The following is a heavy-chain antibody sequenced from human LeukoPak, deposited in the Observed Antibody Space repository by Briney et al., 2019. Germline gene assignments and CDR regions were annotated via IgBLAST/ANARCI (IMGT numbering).Heavy chain of an antibody. J-gene: IGHJ4*02. V-gene: IGHV3-30*02. Sequence: GGSLRLSCAASGFTFSSYGMHWVRQAPGKGLEWVAFIRYDGSNKYYADSVKGRFTISRDNSKNTLFLQMNSLRAEDTAVYYCAKVPYDSSGLDYWGQGTLVTVPS. CDR3: AKVPYDSSGLDY. CDR1: GFTFSSYG. D-gene: IGHD3-22*01. CDR2: IRYDGSNK.